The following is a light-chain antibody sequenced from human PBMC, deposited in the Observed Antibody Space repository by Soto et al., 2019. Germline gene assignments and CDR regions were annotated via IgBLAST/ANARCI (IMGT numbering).Light chain of an antibody. CDR2: GAT. J-gene: IGKJ2*01. CDR3: QQYDNWPYT. CDR1: QSISSN. V-gene: IGKV3-15*01. Sequence: EIVLTQSPAMLSLSPGERATLSCRASQSISSNLAWFQQKPGQAPRLLIYGATTRATGIPARFSGSGSGTEFTLTISSLQSEDFAVYYCQQYDNWPYTFGQGTKLEIK.